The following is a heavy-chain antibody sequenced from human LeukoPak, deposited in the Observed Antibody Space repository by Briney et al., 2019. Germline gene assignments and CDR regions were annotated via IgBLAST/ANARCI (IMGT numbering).Heavy chain of an antibody. Sequence: ASVKVSCKASGYTFTSYGISWVRQAPGQGLERMGWISAYNGNTNYAQKVQGRVTMTTDTSTSTAYMELRSLRSDDTAVYYCARGKQTWVYGDYPDYWGQGTLVTVSS. D-gene: IGHD4-17*01. J-gene: IGHJ4*02. CDR1: GYTFTSYG. CDR3: ARGKQTWVYGDYPDY. V-gene: IGHV1-18*01. CDR2: ISAYNGNT.